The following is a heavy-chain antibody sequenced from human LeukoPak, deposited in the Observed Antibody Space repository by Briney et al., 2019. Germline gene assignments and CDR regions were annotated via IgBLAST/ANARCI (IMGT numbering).Heavy chain of an antibody. J-gene: IGHJ4*02. CDR1: GFTFSSYA. CDR2: ISGSGGST. CDR3: AKVAGMTTVTTLPFDY. Sequence: GGSLRLSCAASGFTFSSYAMSWVHQAPGKGLQWVSAISGSGGSTYYADSVKGRFTISRDNSKNTLYLQMNSLRAEDTAVYYCAKVAGMTTVTTLPFDYWGQGNLVTVSS. V-gene: IGHV3-23*01. D-gene: IGHD4-17*01.